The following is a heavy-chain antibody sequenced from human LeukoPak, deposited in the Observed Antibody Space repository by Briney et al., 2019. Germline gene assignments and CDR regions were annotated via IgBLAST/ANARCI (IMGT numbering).Heavy chain of an antibody. CDR2: SYFRGST. Sequence: SETLSLTCTVSGDSISSSSSYWGWIRQPPGKGLEWIGSSYFRGSTYYNPSLKSRVTISVDTSKNQFSLKLSSVTAADTAVYYCARGGGYYYYYGMDVWGQGTTVTVSS. CDR1: GDSISSSSSY. CDR3: ARGGGYYYYYGMDV. V-gene: IGHV4-39*07. J-gene: IGHJ6*02.